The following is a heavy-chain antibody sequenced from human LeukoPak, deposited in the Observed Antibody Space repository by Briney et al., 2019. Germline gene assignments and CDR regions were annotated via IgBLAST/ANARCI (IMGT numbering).Heavy chain of an antibody. V-gene: IGHV4-34*01. CDR1: GGSFSGYY. Sequence: SETLSLTCAVYGGSFSGYYWSWISQPPGKGLEWIGEINHSGSTNYNPSLKSRVTISVDTSKNQFSLKLSSVTAADTAVYYCARGPYQLLFAELRTNWFDPWGQGTLVTVSS. J-gene: IGHJ5*02. CDR2: INHSGST. CDR3: ARGPYQLLFAELRTNWFDP. D-gene: IGHD2-2*01.